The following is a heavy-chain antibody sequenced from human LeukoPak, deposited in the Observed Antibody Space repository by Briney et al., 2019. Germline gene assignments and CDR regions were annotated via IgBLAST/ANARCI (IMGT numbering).Heavy chain of an antibody. J-gene: IGHJ5*02. Sequence: GESLKISCKGSGYSFTSYWIGWVRQLPGKGLEWMGIIYPGDSDTRYSPSFQGQVTISADKSISTAYLQWSSLKASDTAMYYCARRRGYSSSWYGGDWFDPWGQGTLVTVSS. V-gene: IGHV5-51*01. CDR2: IYPGDSDT. D-gene: IGHD6-13*01. CDR1: GYSFTSYW. CDR3: ARRRGYSSSWYGGDWFDP.